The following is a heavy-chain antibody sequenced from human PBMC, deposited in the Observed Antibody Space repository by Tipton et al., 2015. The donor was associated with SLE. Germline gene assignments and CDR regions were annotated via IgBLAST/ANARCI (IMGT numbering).Heavy chain of an antibody. CDR2: MYSGGGT. CDR3: RGYCSASCSARDTSDI. J-gene: IGHJ3*02. V-gene: IGHV3-66*02. Sequence: SGVTVSNNYMTWVRQAPGKVLEWVSVMYSGGGTYYADSVKGRFTIARDSAKNTLYLQMNSLRAEDTAVYYCRGYCSASCSARDTSDIWGQGTMVPVSS. D-gene: IGHD2-15*01. CDR1: GVTVSNNY.